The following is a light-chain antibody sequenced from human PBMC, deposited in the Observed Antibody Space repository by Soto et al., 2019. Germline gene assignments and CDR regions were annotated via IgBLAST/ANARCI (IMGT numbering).Light chain of an antibody. V-gene: IGLV2-14*01. Sequence: HSALTQPASVSGSPGQSITISCNGTSSDVGGYNFVSWYQQHPGKAPKLMIYDVRNRPSGVSNRFSGSKSVNTASLTISGLQAEDEADYYCSSYTSISTYVFGTGNKVTVL. J-gene: IGLJ1*01. CDR3: SSYTSISTYV. CDR1: SSDVGGYNF. CDR2: DVR.